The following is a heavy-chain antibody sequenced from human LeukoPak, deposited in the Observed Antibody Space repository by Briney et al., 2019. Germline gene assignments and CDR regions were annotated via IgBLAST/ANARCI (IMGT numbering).Heavy chain of an antibody. Sequence: SQTLSLTCAISGDSVSSISVAWNWIRQSPSRGLEWLGRTYYRSKWYNEYAASVKGRININPDPSKNQFSLQLNSVTPEDTAVYYCALARSEYHYGMDVWGQGATVTVS. CDR3: ALARSEYHYGMDV. V-gene: IGHV6-1*01. J-gene: IGHJ6*02. CDR1: GDSVSSISVA. CDR2: TYYRSKWYN.